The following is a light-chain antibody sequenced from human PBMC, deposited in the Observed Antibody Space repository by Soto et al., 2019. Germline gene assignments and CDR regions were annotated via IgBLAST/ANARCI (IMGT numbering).Light chain of an antibody. V-gene: IGKV3-20*01. CDR1: QSVSSSY. J-gene: IGKJ5*01. CDR2: GAS. CDR3: QQYGSSIT. Sequence: EIVLTQSPGTLSLSPGERATLSCRASQSVSSSYLAWYQQKPGQAPRLLIYGASSRATGIPDRFSGSGSGTACTLTISRLEPEDFAVYYCQQYGSSITFGQGTRLEIK.